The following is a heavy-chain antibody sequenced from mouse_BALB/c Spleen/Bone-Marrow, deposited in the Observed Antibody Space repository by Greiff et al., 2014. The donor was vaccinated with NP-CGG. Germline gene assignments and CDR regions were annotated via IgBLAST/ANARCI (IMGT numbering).Heavy chain of an antibody. Sequence: VQLQESGAELVRPGSSVKISCKASGYAFSSYWMNWVKQRPGQGLEWIGQIYPGDGDTNYSGKFKGKATLAADESSSTAYMQLSSLTSEDSAVYFCAFGNYNFDYWGQGTTLTVSS. CDR3: AFGNYNFDY. J-gene: IGHJ2*01. V-gene: IGHV1-80*01. D-gene: IGHD2-1*01. CDR1: GYAFSSYW. CDR2: IYPGDGDT.